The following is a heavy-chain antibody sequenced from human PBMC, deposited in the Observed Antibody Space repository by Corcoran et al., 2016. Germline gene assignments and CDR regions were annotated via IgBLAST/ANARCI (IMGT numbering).Heavy chain of an antibody. CDR1: GFTFSSYG. D-gene: IGHD3-22*01. Sequence: QVQLVESGGGVVQPGRSLRLSCAASGFTFSSYGMHWVRQAPGKGLEWVAVIWYDGSNKYYADSVKGRFTISRDNSKNTLYLQMNSLRAEETAVYYCARDRAYYYDSSGYSEFDYWGQGTLVTVSS. J-gene: IGHJ4*02. V-gene: IGHV3-33*01. CDR3: ARDRAYYYDSSGYSEFDY. CDR2: IWYDGSNK.